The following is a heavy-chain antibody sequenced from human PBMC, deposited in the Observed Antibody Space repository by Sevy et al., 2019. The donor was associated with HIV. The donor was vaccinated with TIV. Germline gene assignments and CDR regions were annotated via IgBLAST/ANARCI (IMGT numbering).Heavy chain of an antibody. V-gene: IGHV1-18*01. CDR2: ISAYNGNT. Sequence: ASVKVSCKASGYTFTSYGISWVRQAPGQGLEWMGWISAYNGNTNSAQKLQGRVTMTTDTSTSTAYMELRSLRSDDTAVYYCAGDRGIVVVVAATGYYYGMDVWGQGTTVTVSS. D-gene: IGHD2-15*01. CDR3: AGDRGIVVVVAATGYYYGMDV. CDR1: GYTFTSYG. J-gene: IGHJ6*02.